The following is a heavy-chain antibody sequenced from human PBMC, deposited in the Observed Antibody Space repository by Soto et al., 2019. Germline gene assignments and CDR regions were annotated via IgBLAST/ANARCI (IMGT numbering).Heavy chain of an antibody. CDR2: ISAYNGNT. Sequence: GASVKVSCKASGYTFTSYGISWVRQAPGQGLEWMGWISAYNGNTNYAQKLQGRVTMTTDTSTSTAYMGLRSLRSDDTAVYYCAREGYCSSTSCFHTSNYYYYGMDVWGQGTTVTVSS. CDR3: AREGYCSSTSCFHTSNYYYYGMDV. J-gene: IGHJ6*02. CDR1: GYTFTSYG. D-gene: IGHD2-2*01. V-gene: IGHV1-18*04.